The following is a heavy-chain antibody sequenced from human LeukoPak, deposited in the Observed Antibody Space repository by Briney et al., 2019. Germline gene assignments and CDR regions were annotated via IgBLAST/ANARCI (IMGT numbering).Heavy chain of an antibody. CDR3: ARGHCSSTSCYPYYYYYYMDV. Sequence: SVKVSCKASGGTFSSYAISWVRQAPGQGLEWMGGISPIFGTANYAQKFQGRVTITADESTSTAYMELSSLRSEDTAVYYCARGHCSSTSCYPYYYYYYMDVWGKGTTVTVSS. V-gene: IGHV1-69*13. J-gene: IGHJ6*03. CDR1: GGTFSSYA. D-gene: IGHD2-2*01. CDR2: ISPIFGTA.